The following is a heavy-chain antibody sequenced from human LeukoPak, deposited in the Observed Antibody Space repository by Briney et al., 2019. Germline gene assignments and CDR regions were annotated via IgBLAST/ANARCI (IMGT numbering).Heavy chain of an antibody. CDR2: INPNSGGT. Sequence: GASVKVSCKASGYTFTGYYMHWVRQAPGQGLEWMGRINPNSGGTNYAQKFQGRVTMTRDTSISTAYVELSRLRSDDTAVYYCARDVEALMERSYYYYMDVWGKGTTVTVSS. D-gene: IGHD3-3*01. CDR3: ARDVEALMERSYYYYMDV. CDR1: GYTFTGYY. J-gene: IGHJ6*03. V-gene: IGHV1-2*06.